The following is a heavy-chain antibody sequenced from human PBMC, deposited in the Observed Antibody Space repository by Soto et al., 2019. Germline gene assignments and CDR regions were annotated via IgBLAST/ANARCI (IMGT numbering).Heavy chain of an antibody. CDR1: GVSISSYF. CDR2: TYHRGST. V-gene: IGHV4-59*01. Sequence: SETLSLTCSASGVSISSYFWSWIRQPPGRGLEWIGYTYHRGSTNYSPSLKSRVAISLDTSENQFSLKVNSVTAADTAVYYCETIAGYHGPLDYWGQGTPVTVSS. CDR3: ETIAGYHGPLDY. J-gene: IGHJ4*02. D-gene: IGHD3-16*02.